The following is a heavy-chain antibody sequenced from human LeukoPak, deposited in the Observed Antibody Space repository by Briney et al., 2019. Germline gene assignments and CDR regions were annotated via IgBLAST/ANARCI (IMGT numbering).Heavy chain of an antibody. V-gene: IGHV1-2*02. Sequence: GASVKFSCKASGHTLTVHYIHWVRQGPGQGLEWLGWITLHSGDTHYAQKYQGRLTMTSDTSISTGYMELSRLQFDDTAVYYCAREGQVGLDNWGQGTLVTVSS. CDR1: GHTLTVHY. CDR2: ITLHSGDT. CDR3: AREGQVGLDN. J-gene: IGHJ1*01. D-gene: IGHD1-26*01.